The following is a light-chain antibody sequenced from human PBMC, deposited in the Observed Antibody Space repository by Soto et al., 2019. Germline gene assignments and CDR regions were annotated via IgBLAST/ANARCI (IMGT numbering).Light chain of an antibody. Sequence: QSALTQPASVSGSPGQSITISCTGTSSDVGGYNSVSWYQQHPGKAPELMIYEVSNRPSGVSNRFSGSKSGNTASLTISGLQAEDEADYYCSSYTRSSTRVFGGGTKLTVL. CDR2: EVS. V-gene: IGLV2-14*01. J-gene: IGLJ2*01. CDR1: SSDVGGYNS. CDR3: SSYTRSSTRV.